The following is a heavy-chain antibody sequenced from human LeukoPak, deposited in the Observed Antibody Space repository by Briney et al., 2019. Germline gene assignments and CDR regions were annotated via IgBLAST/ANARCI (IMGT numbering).Heavy chain of an antibody. CDR1: GFTFRSYA. Sequence: GGSLRLSCAASGFTFRSYAMHWVRQAPGKGLEWVAVISYDGSNKYYADSVKGRFTISRDNSKNTLYLQMNSLRAEDTAVYYCARGTDYFDYWGQGTLVTVSS. J-gene: IGHJ4*02. V-gene: IGHV3-30*14. CDR2: ISYDGSNK. CDR3: ARGTDYFDY.